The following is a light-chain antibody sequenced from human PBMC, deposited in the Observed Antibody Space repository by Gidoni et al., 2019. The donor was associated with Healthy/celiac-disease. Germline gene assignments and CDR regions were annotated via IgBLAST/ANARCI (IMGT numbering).Light chain of an antibody. J-gene: IGKJ2*01. V-gene: IGKV3-20*01. CDR2: GAS. CDR3: QQYGSSP. Sequence: EVVLTQSPGTLSLSPGESATLSCRASQSVSSSYLAWYQQTPGQAPRLRIYGASSRATGIPDSGSGSGSVIDITLTISRLEPEDFAVYYCQQYGSSPFGQGTKLEIK. CDR1: QSVSSSY.